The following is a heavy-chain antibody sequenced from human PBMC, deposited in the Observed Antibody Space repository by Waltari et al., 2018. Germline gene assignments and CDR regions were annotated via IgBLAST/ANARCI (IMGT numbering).Heavy chain of an antibody. CDR1: GYTFTGYY. Sequence: QVQLVQSGAEEKKPGASVKVSCKASGYTFTGYYIPWVRQAPGQGLAWMGWINPHSGGTVYAQKFQGSVTMTRDTSITTAYMELSSLRSDDTAVYYCARDRGDYYGSGSYWDYWGQGALVTVSS. D-gene: IGHD3-10*01. J-gene: IGHJ4*02. CDR3: ARDRGDYYGSGSYWDY. V-gene: IGHV1-2*02. CDR2: INPHSGGT.